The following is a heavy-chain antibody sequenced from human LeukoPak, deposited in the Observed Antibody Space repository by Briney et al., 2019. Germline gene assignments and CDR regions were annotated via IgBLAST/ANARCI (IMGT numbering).Heavy chain of an antibody. CDR1: GGSISSYY. Sequence: SETLSLTCTVSGGSISSYYWSWIRQPAGKGLEWIGRIYTSGSTNYNPSLKSRVTISVDTSKNQFSLKLSSVTAADTAVYYCARPYSSGWYGAFDIWGQGTMVTVSS. V-gene: IGHV4-4*07. D-gene: IGHD6-19*01. CDR3: ARPYSSGWYGAFDI. J-gene: IGHJ3*02. CDR2: IYTSGST.